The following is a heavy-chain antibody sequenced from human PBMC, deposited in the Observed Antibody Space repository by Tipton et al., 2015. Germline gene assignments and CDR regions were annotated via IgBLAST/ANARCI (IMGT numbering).Heavy chain of an antibody. V-gene: IGHV4-31*03. CDR3: ARAPEITSIFGRYSSGMDV. J-gene: IGHJ6*02. Sequence: TLSLTCTVSGGSISSYHHSWNWIRQHPGKGLEWIGYIYYSGSTDYNPPLKSRVNISLDTSKNQFTLRLSSVTGADTAVYYCARAPEITSIFGRYSSGMDVWGQGTTVTVSS. CDR2: IYYSGST. CDR1: GGSISSYHHS. D-gene: IGHD3-3*01.